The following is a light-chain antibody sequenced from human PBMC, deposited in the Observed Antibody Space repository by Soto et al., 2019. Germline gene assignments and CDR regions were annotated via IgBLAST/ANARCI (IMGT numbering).Light chain of an antibody. CDR1: QGISSN. V-gene: IGKV1-9*01. Sequence: DIQLTQSPSFLSASVGDRVTITCRASQGISSNLAWFQQKPGEAPKLLIYAASTLQRGVPSRFSGSGSGTEFTLTISSLQPEDFATYYCQQINTYPITFGQGTRLEIK. CDR2: AAS. J-gene: IGKJ5*01. CDR3: QQINTYPIT.